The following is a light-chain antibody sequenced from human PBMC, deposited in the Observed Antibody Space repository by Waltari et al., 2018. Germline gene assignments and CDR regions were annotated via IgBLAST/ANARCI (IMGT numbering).Light chain of an antibody. CDR3: QQYSSFST. CDR2: MAS. J-gene: IGKJ2*01. V-gene: IGKV1-5*03. Sequence: DIQMTQSPSTLSASVGDRVTISCRASQSVGTWFAWYQQKPGKAPNLLIYMASTLASGVPSMFGGSGSGTLFTLTISILQPDDFATYSCQQYSSFSTFGQGTTL. CDR1: QSVGTW.